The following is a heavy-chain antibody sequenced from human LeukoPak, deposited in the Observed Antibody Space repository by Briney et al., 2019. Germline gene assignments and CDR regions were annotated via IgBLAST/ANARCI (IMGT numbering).Heavy chain of an antibody. Sequence: PGGSLRLSCAASGITFSTSGMHWVRQAPGKGLEWVANIKQDESEKHYVDSVKGRFTISRDNAKNSLYLQMNSLRAEDTAVYYCARDTVGVLDYWGQGSLVTVSS. J-gene: IGHJ4*02. CDR2: IKQDESEK. CDR3: ARDTVGVLDY. V-gene: IGHV3-7*01. CDR1: GITFSTSG. D-gene: IGHD1-26*01.